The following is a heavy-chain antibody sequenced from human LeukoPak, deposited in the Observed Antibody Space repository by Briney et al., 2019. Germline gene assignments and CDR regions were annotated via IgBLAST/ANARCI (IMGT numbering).Heavy chain of an antibody. CDR3: ARDRGGYECDY. J-gene: IGHJ4*02. D-gene: IGHD5-12*01. Sequence: PSETLSLTCTVSGGSVSSGSYYWSWIRQPPGKGLEWIGYIYYSGSTNYNPSLKSRVTISVDTSKNQFSLKLSSVTAADTAVYYCARDRGGYECDYWGQGTLATVSS. CDR1: GGSVSSGSYY. V-gene: IGHV4-61*01. CDR2: IYYSGST.